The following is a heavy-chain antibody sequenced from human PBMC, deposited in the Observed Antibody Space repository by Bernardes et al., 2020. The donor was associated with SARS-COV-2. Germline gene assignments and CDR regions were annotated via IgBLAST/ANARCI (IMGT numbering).Heavy chain of an antibody. Sequence: GGSLRLSCAASGFTFSSYTMNWVRQAPAKGLEWFSSISSSSTYTYYAAPVKGRFTISRDNAKNSLYLQMNSLRAEDTAVYYCARDGDVVGAKDAFDIWGQGTMVTVSP. V-gene: IGHV3-21*01. CDR2: ISSSSTYT. CDR3: ARDGDVVGAKDAFDI. J-gene: IGHJ3*02. D-gene: IGHD1-26*01. CDR1: GFTFSSYT.